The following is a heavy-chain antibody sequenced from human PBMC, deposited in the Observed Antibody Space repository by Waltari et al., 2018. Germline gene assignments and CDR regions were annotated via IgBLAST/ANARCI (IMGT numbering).Heavy chain of an antibody. V-gene: IGHV1-69*13. J-gene: IGHJ4*02. Sequence: QVQLVQSGAEVKKPGSSVKVSCKASGGTFSSYAISWVRQAPGQGLEWMGGIIPIFGTATHAQNFQGRVTITADESTSTAYMELSSLRSEDTAVYYCARDREAVAGTAIWGQGTLVTVSS. D-gene: IGHD6-19*01. CDR3: ARDREAVAGTAI. CDR1: GGTFSSYA. CDR2: IIPIFGTA.